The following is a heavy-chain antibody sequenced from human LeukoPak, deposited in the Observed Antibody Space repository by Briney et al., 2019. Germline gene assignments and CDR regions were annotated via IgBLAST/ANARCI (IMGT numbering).Heavy chain of an antibody. CDR2: INHSGST. CDR1: GGSFSGYY. V-gene: IGHV4-34*01. CDR3: VSGFGELMSNWFDP. J-gene: IGHJ5*02. Sequence: SETLSLTCAVYGGSFSGYYWSWIRQPPGKGLEWIGEINHSGSTNYNPSLKSRVTISVDTSKNQFSLKLSSVTAADTAVYYCVSGFGELMSNWFDPWGQGTLVTVSS. D-gene: IGHD3-10*01.